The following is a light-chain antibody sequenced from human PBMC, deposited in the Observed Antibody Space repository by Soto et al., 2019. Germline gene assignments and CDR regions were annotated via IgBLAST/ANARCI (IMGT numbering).Light chain of an antibody. Sequence: QSVLTQPASVSGSPGQSITISCTGTSSDVGTYNLVSWYQHHPGKAPKLILYEGTKRPSGVSNRFSGSTSGNTASLTISGLQADDQTDYYCCSYAGYNTYVCGTGTKVTVL. CDR2: EGT. V-gene: IGLV2-23*01. CDR1: SSDVGTYNL. CDR3: CSYAGYNTYV. J-gene: IGLJ1*01.